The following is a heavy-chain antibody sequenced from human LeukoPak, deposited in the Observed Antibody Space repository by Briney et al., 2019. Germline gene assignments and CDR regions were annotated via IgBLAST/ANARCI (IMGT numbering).Heavy chain of an antibody. CDR3: ARAGTVEMTPLDY. V-gene: IGHV1-2*04. CDR2: INPNSGGT. CDR1: GYTFTSYD. D-gene: IGHD5-24*01. J-gene: IGHJ4*02. Sequence: GASVKVSCKVSGYTFTSYDINWVRQATGQGLEWMGWINPNSGGTNYAQKFQGWVTMTRDTSISTAYMELSRLRSDDTAVYYCARAGTVEMTPLDYWGQGTLVTVSS.